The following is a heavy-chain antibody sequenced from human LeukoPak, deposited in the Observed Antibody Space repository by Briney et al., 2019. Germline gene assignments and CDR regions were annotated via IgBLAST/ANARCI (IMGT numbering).Heavy chain of an antibody. CDR2: MNPNSGNT. D-gene: IGHD5-12*01. CDR3: ARGGSFIGGYDDFDY. CDR1: GYTFTSYD. V-gene: IGHV1-8*01. J-gene: IGHJ4*02. Sequence: ASVKVSCKASGYTFTSYDINWVRQATGQGLEWMGWMNPNSGNTGYAQKFQGRVTMTRNTSMSTAYMELSSLRSEDTAVYYCARGGSFIGGYDDFDYWGQGTLVTVSS.